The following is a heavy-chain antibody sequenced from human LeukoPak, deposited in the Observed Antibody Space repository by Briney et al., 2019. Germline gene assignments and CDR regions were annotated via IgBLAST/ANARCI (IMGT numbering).Heavy chain of an antibody. D-gene: IGHD6-19*01. Sequence: GSSVKVSCKASGYTFSNYYMHWVRQAPGQGLEWMGIINPSGGSTSYAQKFQGRVTMTRDTSTSTVYMELSSLRSEDTAVYYCARDDSSRLGGYYMDVWGKGTTVTISS. J-gene: IGHJ6*03. V-gene: IGHV1-46*01. CDR3: ARDDSSRLGGYYMDV. CDR2: INPSGGST. CDR1: GYTFSNYY.